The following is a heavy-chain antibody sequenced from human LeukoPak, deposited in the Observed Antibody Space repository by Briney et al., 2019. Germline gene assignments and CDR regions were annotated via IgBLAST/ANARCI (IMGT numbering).Heavy chain of an antibody. CDR3: ARDRGSSGWYYFDY. D-gene: IGHD6-19*01. CDR1: GGSISSYY. CDR2: IYTSGST. V-gene: IGHV4-4*07. Sequence: SETLSLTCTVSGGSISSYYWSWIRQPAGKGLEWIGRIYTSGSTNYNPSLKSRVTMSVGTSKNQFSLKLSSVTAADTAVYYCARDRGSSGWYYFDYWGQGTLVTVSS. J-gene: IGHJ4*02.